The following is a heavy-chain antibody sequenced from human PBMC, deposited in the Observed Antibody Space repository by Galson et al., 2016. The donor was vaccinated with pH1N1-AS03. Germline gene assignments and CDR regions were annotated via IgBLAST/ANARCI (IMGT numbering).Heavy chain of an antibody. CDR3: ARDWGYSWTSRPTFDF. J-gene: IGHJ3*01. CDR2: ISSRVSTK. V-gene: IGHV3-11*04. Sequence: SLRLSCAASGFTFTDYYITWIRQAPGKGLELMSYISSRVSTKYYADSVQGRFAITRDDTTKSVYLQMSRLRAEDTAVYYCARDWGYSWTSRPTFDFWGQGTMVAVSA. D-gene: IGHD1-1*01. CDR1: GFTFTDYY.